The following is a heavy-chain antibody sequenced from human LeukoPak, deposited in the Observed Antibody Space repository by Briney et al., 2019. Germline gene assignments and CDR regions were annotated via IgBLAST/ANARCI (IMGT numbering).Heavy chain of an antibody. CDR2: ISSSGTYI. CDR1: GFTLSSYS. J-gene: IGHJ6*02. Sequence: GGSLRLSCAASGFTLSSYSIKWVRQAPGKGVDWVSSISSSGTYIYYADSVKGRFTISRDNAKNSLYLQINSLRAVDTAVYYCARSKTFSGSYRYYGMDVWGQGTTVTVSS. CDR3: ARSKTFSGSYRYYGMDV. V-gene: IGHV3-21*01. D-gene: IGHD1-26*01.